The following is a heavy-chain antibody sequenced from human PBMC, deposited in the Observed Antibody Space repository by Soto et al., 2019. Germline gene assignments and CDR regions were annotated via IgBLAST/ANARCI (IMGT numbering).Heavy chain of an antibody. J-gene: IGHJ6*02. CDR3: ARGGDRFDGMDV. CDR1: GFGFNGYD. Sequence: EVQLVESGGGLVRPGGSLRLSCAASGFGFNGYDMHWVRQAPGKNLEWVAAISTAGDTYYLGSVKGRFTISREDAKNSLTLQMNSLRVGDTAVYYCARGGDRFDGMDVWGQGTTVTVSS. D-gene: IGHD3-16*01. V-gene: IGHV3-13*01. CDR2: ISTAGDT.